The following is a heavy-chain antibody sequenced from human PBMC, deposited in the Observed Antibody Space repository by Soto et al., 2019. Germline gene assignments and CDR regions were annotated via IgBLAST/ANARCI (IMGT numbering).Heavy chain of an antibody. J-gene: IGHJ6*02. V-gene: IGHV3-30*18. CDR1: GFNFRDYN. Sequence: QVHLVESGGGVVQPGGSLRLSCEASGFNFRDYNMFWVRQAPGKGLEWVALITYVEEYQNYGDSVKGRFTISRDNSKSTLFLQLTGLRVEDTAVYYCAKDRRYYYDIETHYGLDVWGQGTTVSVSS. CDR2: ITYVEEYQ. CDR3: AKDRRYYYDIETHYGLDV. D-gene: IGHD3-22*01.